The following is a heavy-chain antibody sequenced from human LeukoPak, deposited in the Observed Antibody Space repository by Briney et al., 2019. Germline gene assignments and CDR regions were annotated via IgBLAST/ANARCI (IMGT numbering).Heavy chain of an antibody. Sequence: PSETLSLTCTVSGGSVSSGSYYWGWIRQPPGKGLEWIGSIYYSGSTYYNPSLKSRVTISVDTSKNQFSLKLSSVTAADTAVYYCARLRTGERAFDIWGQGTMVTVSS. CDR3: ARLRTGERAFDI. D-gene: IGHD7-27*01. CDR2: IYYSGST. V-gene: IGHV4-39*01. J-gene: IGHJ3*02. CDR1: GGSVSSGSYY.